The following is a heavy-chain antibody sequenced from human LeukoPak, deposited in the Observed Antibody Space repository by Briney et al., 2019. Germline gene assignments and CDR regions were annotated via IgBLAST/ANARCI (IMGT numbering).Heavy chain of an antibody. CDR3: ASFCANCYYGMDV. CDR1: GLTFSSYW. CDR2: INKDGSEK. J-gene: IGHJ6*02. Sequence: GGSLRLSYAASGLTFSSYWMAWVRQAPGKGLEWVANINKDGSEKYYVDSVKGRFTISRDNAKNSLYLQMNSLRGEDTAVYYCASFCANCYYGMDVWGQGTTVTVSS. D-gene: IGHD4/OR15-4a*01. V-gene: IGHV3-7*02.